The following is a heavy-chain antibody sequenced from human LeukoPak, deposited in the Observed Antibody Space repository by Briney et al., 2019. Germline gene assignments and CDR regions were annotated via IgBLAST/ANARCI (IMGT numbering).Heavy chain of an antibody. D-gene: IGHD1-26*01. CDR2: IYPGDSDT. J-gene: IGHJ4*02. V-gene: IGHV5-51*01. Sequence: GEALKISCKGSGYSFTSYWIGWGRQMPGKGLEWMGIIYPGDSDTRYSPSFQGQVTISADKSISTAYLQWSSLKASDTAMYYCASRTPYSGSLYWGQGTLVTVSS. CDR3: ASRTPYSGSLY. CDR1: GYSFTSYW.